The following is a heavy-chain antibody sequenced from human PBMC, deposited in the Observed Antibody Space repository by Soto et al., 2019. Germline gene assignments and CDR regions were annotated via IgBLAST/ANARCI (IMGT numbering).Heavy chain of an antibody. CDR2: IYYSGST. Sequence: SETLSLTCTVSGGSISSYYWSWIRQPPGKGLEWIGYIYYSGSTNYNPSLKSRVTISVDTSKNQFSLKLSSVTAADTAVYYCARDKGSHFTIFGVVPAAFDPWGQGTLVTVS. CDR3: ARDKGSHFTIFGVVPAAFDP. D-gene: IGHD3-3*01. J-gene: IGHJ5*02. V-gene: IGHV4-59*01. CDR1: GGSISSYY.